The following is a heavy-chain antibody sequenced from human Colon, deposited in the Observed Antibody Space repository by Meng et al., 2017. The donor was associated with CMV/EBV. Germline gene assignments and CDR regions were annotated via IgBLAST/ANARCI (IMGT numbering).Heavy chain of an antibody. CDR1: GFTFSNHW. CDR2: IKQDGSET. Sequence: GGSLRLSCVASGFTFSNHWMSWVRRAPGKGLEWVASIKQDGSETSYVDSVKGRFTISRDNGKNSLYLHMNSLRAEDTAVYYCARGADFDFWGQGTLVTVSS. V-gene: IGHV3-7*04. CDR3: ARGADFDF. J-gene: IGHJ4*02.